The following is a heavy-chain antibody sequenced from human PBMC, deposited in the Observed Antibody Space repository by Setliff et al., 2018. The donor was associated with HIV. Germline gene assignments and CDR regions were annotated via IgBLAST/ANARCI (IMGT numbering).Heavy chain of an antibody. Sequence: SETLSLTCAVSGYSISSGYYWGWIRQPPGKGLEWIGSIYHSGSTYYNPSLKSQVTISVDTSKNQFSLKLSSVTAADTAVYYCARVRQVSDFGDYEYFFDSWGQGTLVTVSS. CDR3: ARVRQVSDFGDYEYFFDS. J-gene: IGHJ4*02. CDR1: GYSISSGYY. V-gene: IGHV4-38-2*01. D-gene: IGHD4-17*01. CDR2: IYHSGST.